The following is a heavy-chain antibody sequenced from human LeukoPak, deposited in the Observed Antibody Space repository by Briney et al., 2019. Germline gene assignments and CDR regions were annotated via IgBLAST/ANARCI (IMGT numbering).Heavy chain of an antibody. V-gene: IGHV3-30*03. D-gene: IGHD5-18*01. CDR2: ISYDGSNK. CDR1: GFTFSSYG. Sequence: GGSLRLSCAASGFTFSSYGMHWVRQAPGKGLEWVAVISYDGSNKYYADSVKGRFTISRDNSKNTLYLQMNSLRAEDTAVYFCASGKYRYGDNWFDPWGQGTLVTVSS. CDR3: ASGKYRYGDNWFDP. J-gene: IGHJ5*02.